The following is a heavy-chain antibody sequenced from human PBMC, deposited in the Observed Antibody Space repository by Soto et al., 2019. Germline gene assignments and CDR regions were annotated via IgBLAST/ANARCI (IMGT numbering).Heavy chain of an antibody. Sequence: AASVKVSCKASGGTFSSYAISWVRQAPGQGLEWMGGIIPIFGTANYAQKFQGRVTITADESTSTAYMELSSLRSEDTAVYYCARDLPGRQLETDYWGQGTLVTVSS. D-gene: IGHD6-13*01. CDR3: ARDLPGRQLETDY. J-gene: IGHJ4*02. CDR2: IIPIFGTA. CDR1: GGTFSSYA. V-gene: IGHV1-69*13.